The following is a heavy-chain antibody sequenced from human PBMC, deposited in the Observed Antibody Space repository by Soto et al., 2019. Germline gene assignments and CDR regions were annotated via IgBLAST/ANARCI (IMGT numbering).Heavy chain of an antibody. D-gene: IGHD3-10*01. CDR2: INHSGST. CDR1: GGSFSGYY. Sequence: SETLSLTCAVYGGSFSGYYWIWIRQPPGKGLEWIGEINHSGSTNYNPSLKSRVTISVDTSKNQFSLKLSSVTAADTAVYYCARGNQYYYGSGSYYNNWFEPWGQGTRVTVS. CDR3: ARGNQYYYGSGSYYNNWFEP. V-gene: IGHV4-34*01. J-gene: IGHJ5*02.